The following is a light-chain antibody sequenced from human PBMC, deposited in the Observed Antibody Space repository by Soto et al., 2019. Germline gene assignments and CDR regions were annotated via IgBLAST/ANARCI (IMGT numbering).Light chain of an antibody. V-gene: IGKV3-20*01. CDR3: KQYGSPPPLT. J-gene: IGKJ4*01. Sequence: EIVLTQSPGTLSLSPGERATLSCRASQSISSNYLAWYQQKLGQAPRLLIYGASIRATGIPVRFSGSGSGKDFTITIRRLEPADFVIYSPKQYGSPPPLTLGRGTKVEIK. CDR2: GAS. CDR1: QSISSNY.